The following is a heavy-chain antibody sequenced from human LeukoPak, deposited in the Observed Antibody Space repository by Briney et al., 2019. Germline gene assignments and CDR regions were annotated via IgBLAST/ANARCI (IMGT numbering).Heavy chain of an antibody. D-gene: IGHD3-3*01. CDR2: ISSSSSYI. CDR1: GFTFTDYY. J-gene: IGHJ6*03. CDR3: ARPYYDFWSGYYAGGSHYYYYMDV. Sequence: PGGSLRLSCAASGFTFTDYYMSWIRQAPGKGLEWVSSISSSSSYIYYADSVKGRFTISRDNAKNSLYLQMNSLRAEDTAVYYCARPYYDFWSGYYAGGSHYYYYMDVWGKGTTVTVSS. V-gene: IGHV3-11*06.